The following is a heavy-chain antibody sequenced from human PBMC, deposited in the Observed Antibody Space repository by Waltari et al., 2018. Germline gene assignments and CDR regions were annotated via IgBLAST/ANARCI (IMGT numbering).Heavy chain of an antibody. CDR3: ARHSYYYGSGDAFDI. Sequence: QVQLQESGPGLVKPSETLSLTCAVSGYSISSGYYWGWIRQPPGKGLEWIGSIYHSGSTYYNPSLKSRVTISVDTSKNQFSLKLSSVTAADTAVYYCARHSYYYGSGDAFDIWGQGTMVTVSS. CDR1: GYSISSGYY. V-gene: IGHV4-38-2*01. CDR2: IYHSGST. D-gene: IGHD3-10*01. J-gene: IGHJ3*02.